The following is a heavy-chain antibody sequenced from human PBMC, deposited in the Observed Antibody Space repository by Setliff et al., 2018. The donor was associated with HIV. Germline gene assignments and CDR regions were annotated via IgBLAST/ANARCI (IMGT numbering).Heavy chain of an antibody. CDR1: GYTFIGDY. D-gene: IGHD5-12*01. V-gene: IGHV1-2*02. CDR3: ARGGLATGAFDI. J-gene: IGHJ3*02. Sequence: GASVKVSCKASGYTFIGDYMHWVRQAPGQGLEWMGWINPNSGGTNFAQKFQGRVTMTRDTSISPAYMELSRLRSDDTAVYYCARGGLATGAFDIWGQGTMVTVSS. CDR2: INPNSGGT.